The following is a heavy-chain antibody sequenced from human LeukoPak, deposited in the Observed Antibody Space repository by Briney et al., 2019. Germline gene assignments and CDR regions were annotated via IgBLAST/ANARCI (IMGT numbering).Heavy chain of an antibody. CDR3: ASSRYCSSTSCYARDDY. CDR1: GGSISSGSYY. J-gene: IGHJ4*02. CDR2: IYTSGST. Sequence: SETLSLTCTVSGGSISSGSYYWSSIRQPAGKGLEWIGRIYTSGSTNYNPSLKSRVTISVDTSKNQFSLKLSSVTAADTAVYYCASSRYCSSTSCYARDDYWGQGTLVTVSS. D-gene: IGHD2-2*01. V-gene: IGHV4-61*02.